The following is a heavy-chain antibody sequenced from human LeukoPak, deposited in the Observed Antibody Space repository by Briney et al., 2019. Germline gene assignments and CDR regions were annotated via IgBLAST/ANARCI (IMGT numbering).Heavy chain of an antibody. CDR2: ISSSGGTI. V-gene: IGHV3-48*04. J-gene: IGHJ3*02. D-gene: IGHD2-8*01. Sequence: GGSLRLSCAASGFTFSSYSMNWVRQAPGKGLEWVSYISSSGGTIYYTDSVKGQFTISRDNAKNSLYLQMNSLRAEDTAVYYCARQIFLGYCTNGVCPDAFDIWGQGTMVTVSS. CDR1: GFTFSSYS. CDR3: ARQIFLGYCTNGVCPDAFDI.